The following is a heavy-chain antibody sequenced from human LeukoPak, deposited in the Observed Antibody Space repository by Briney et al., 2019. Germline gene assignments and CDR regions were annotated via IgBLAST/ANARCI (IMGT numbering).Heavy chain of an antibody. CDR2: INTNTGNP. D-gene: IGHD2-8*01. V-gene: IGHV7-4-1*02. CDR1: GYTFTSYA. Sequence: ASVKVSCKASGYTFTSYAMNWVRQAPGQGLEWMEWINTNTGNPPYAQGFTGRFVFSLDTSVSTAYLQISSLKAEDTAVYYCARDGVSPTLYYYYYMDVWGKGTTVTVSS. CDR3: ARDGVSPTLYYYYYMDV. J-gene: IGHJ6*03.